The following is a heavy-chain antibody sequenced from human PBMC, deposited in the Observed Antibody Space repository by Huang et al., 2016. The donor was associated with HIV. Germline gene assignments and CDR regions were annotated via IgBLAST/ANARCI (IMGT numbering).Heavy chain of an antibody. CDR1: GFTFRDHP. CDR2: ISFDGLNK. V-gene: IGHV3-30*04. D-gene: IGHD6-19*01. CDR3: ASYTTTVAGLDF. Sequence: QVQLVESGGGVVQPGRSLRLSCAVSGFTFRDHPMHWVRQAPGKGLEWVAVISFDGLNKFYADFVRGQFTLSRDYSENILYLQLNSLTPADTSIYYCASYTTTVAGLDFWAQGALVTVSS. J-gene: IGHJ4*02.